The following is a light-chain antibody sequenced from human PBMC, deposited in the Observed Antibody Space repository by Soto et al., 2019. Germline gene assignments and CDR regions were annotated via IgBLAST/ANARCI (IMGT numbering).Light chain of an antibody. Sequence: IQMPQYPSTRSANVGDRVTITCRASQSISSWLAWYQQKPGKAPKLLIYKASSLQSGVPSRFSGSGSGTEYTLTISSLQADDFATYYCQQYNSYSWTVGRGTKVEIK. J-gene: IGKJ1*01. CDR2: KAS. CDR3: QQYNSYSWT. CDR1: QSISSW. V-gene: IGKV1-5*03.